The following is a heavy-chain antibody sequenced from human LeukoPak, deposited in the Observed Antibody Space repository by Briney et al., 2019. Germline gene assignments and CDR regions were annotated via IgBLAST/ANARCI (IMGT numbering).Heavy chain of an antibody. CDR2: VYYNGDT. V-gene: IGHV4-39*01. CDR3: AGRSGSWLSAFDI. D-gene: IGHD3-10*01. Sequence: SETLSLTCTVSGDSIASSSFYWGWIRQPPGKGLEWVGSVYYNGDTYYNPSLKRRVTISIDTSKNQFSLKVTSVTAADTAVYYCAGRSGSWLSAFDIWGQGTVVTVSS. CDR1: GDSIASSSFY. J-gene: IGHJ3*02.